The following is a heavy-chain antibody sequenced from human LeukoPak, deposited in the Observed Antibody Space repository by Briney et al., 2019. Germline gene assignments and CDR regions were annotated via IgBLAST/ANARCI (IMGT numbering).Heavy chain of an antibody. CDR3: AKDFYGSGSYRELDY. D-gene: IGHD3-10*01. CDR2: ISWNSGSI. Sequence: GGSLRLSCVASGFIFDDYAMHWVRQAPGKGLEWVSGISWNSGSIGYADSVKGRFTISRDNAKNSLYLQMNSLRAEDTALYYCAKDFYGSGSYRELDYWGQGTLVTVSS. J-gene: IGHJ4*02. CDR1: GFIFDDYA. V-gene: IGHV3-9*01.